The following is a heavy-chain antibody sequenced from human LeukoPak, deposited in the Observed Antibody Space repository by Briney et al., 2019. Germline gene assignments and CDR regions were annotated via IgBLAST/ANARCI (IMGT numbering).Heavy chain of an antibody. Sequence: GGSLRLSCAASGFTFSTCAMHWVRQAPGKGLEYVAAISGNGDSTYYANSVKGRFTISRDNSKNTPYLQMGSLRPEDMAVYYCAREVYAGNWLDPWGQGTLVTVSS. D-gene: IGHD2-8*01. CDR1: GFTFSTCA. CDR3: AREVYAGNWLDP. CDR2: ISGNGDST. J-gene: IGHJ5*02. V-gene: IGHV3-64*01.